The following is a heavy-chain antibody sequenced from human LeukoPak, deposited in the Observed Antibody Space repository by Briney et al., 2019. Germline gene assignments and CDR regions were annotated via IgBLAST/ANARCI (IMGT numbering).Heavy chain of an antibody. CDR3: AKAGSVAGTGGAADY. D-gene: IGHD6-19*01. CDR2: LSGSGTST. J-gene: IGHJ4*02. Sequence: GGSLRLSCAASGFTFNTYAMSWVRQAPGKGLEWVSALSGSGTSTYYADSVKGRFTISRDNSKNTLYLQMNSLRAEDTALYYCAKAGSVAGTGGAADYWGQGTLVTVSS. CDR1: GFTFNTYA. V-gene: IGHV3-23*01.